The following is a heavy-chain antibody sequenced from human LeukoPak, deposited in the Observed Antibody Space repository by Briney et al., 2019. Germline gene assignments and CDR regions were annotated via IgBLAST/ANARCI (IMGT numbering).Heavy chain of an antibody. CDR2: ISSSSSYI. J-gene: IGHJ4*02. Sequence: GGSLRLSCAASGFTFSSYSMNWVRQAPGKGLEWVSSISSSSSYIYYADSVKGRFTISRDNAKNSLYLQMNSLRAEDTAVYYCARESLLRYFDWLALGGIDYWGQGTLVTVSS. D-gene: IGHD3-9*01. CDR3: ARESLLRYFDWLALGGIDY. V-gene: IGHV3-21*01. CDR1: GFTFSSYS.